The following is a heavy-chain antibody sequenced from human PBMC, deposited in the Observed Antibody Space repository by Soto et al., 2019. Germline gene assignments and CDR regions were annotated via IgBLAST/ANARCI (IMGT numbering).Heavy chain of an antibody. Sequence: ASVKVSCKASGYTFTSYAMHWVPQAPGQRLEWMGWINAGNGNTKYSQKFQGRVTITRDTSASTAYMELSSLRSEDTAVYYCARALYTGSEAWWIDPWGQGNLLTVSS. CDR3: ARALYTGSEAWWIDP. J-gene: IGHJ5*02. V-gene: IGHV1-3*01. CDR2: INAGNGNT. D-gene: IGHD1-1*01. CDR1: GYTFTSYA.